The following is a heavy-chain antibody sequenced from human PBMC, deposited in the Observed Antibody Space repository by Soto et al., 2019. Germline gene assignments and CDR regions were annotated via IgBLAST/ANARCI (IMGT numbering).Heavy chain of an antibody. D-gene: IGHD3-10*01. CDR1: GFTFSSYA. CDR3: AKRPNRGVMRGYYYMDV. CDR2: ISGSGGST. V-gene: IGHV3-23*01. J-gene: IGHJ6*03. Sequence: GGSLRLSCAASGFTFSSYAMSWVRQAPGKGLEWVSAISGSGGSTYYADSVKGRFTISRDNSKNTLYLQMNSLRAEDTAVYYCAKRPNRGVMRGYYYMDVWGKGTTVTVSS.